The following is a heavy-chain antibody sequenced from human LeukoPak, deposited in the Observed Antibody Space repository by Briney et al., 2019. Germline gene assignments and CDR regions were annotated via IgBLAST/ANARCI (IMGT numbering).Heavy chain of an antibody. D-gene: IGHD2-2*01. CDR1: GFTFSSYA. J-gene: IGHJ5*02. CDR2: ISYDGSNK. Sequence: GEFLRLSCAASGFTFSSYAMHWVRQAPGKGLEWVAVISYDGSNKYYADSVKGRFTISRDNSKNTLYLQMNSLRAEDTAVYYCARPAHPWGQGTLVTVSS. V-gene: IGHV3-30*04. CDR3: ARPAHP.